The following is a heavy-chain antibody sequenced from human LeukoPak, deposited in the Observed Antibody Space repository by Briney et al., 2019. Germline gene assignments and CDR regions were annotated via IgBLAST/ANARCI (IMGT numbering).Heavy chain of an antibody. V-gene: IGHV3-53*01. D-gene: IGHD4-17*01. Sequence: GGSLRLSCAASGFTVSSNYMSWVRQAPGKGLEWVSVIYSGGSTYYADSVKGRFTISRDNSKNTLYLQMNSLRAEDTAVYYCATMTTVTTEGAFDIWGQGTMVTVSS. J-gene: IGHJ3*02. CDR2: IYSGGST. CDR3: ATMTTVTTEGAFDI. CDR1: GFTVSSNY.